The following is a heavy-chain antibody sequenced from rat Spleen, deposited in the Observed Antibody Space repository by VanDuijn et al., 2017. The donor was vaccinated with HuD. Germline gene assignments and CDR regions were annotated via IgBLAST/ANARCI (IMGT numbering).Heavy chain of an antibody. D-gene: IGHD1-11*01. J-gene: IGHJ2*01. CDR2: ISYDGSST. Sequence: EVQLVESGGGLVQPGRSLKLSCAASGFTFSDFAMAWVRQAPKKGLEWVAFISYDGSSTYYRDSVKGRFTISRDNAKSTLCLQMDSLRSEDTATYYCARRHYGYTDYFDSWGQGVMVTVSS. CDR1: GFTFSDFA. CDR3: ARRHYGYTDYFDS. V-gene: IGHV5-17*01.